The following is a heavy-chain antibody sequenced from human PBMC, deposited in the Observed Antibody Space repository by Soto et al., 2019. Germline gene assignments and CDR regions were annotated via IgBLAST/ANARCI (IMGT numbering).Heavy chain of an antibody. CDR1: GGSISSYY. CDR3: ARADYDFWSGYYSPFDY. V-gene: IGHV4-59*01. CDR2: IYYSGST. D-gene: IGHD3-3*01. Sequence: PSETLSLTCTVSGGSISSYYWSWIRQPPGKGLEWIGYIYYSGSTNYNPSLKSRVTISVDTSKNQFSLKLSSVTAADTAVYYCARADYDFWSGYYSPFDYWGQGTLVTVS. J-gene: IGHJ4*02.